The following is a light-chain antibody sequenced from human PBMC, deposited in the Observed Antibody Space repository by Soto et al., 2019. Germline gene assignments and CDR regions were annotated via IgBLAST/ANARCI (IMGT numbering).Light chain of an antibody. V-gene: IGKV3-15*01. CDR2: GAS. J-gene: IGKJ4*02. CDR3: QQYDSWPPT. CDR1: QSIRNK. Sequence: EIVMTQSPATVSVSPGERATLSCRASQSIRNKLAWYQQRPGQAPTLLIYGASTRATGVPATFSGSGSGTEFTLTINGLQSEDLALYWCQQYDSWPPTFGGGTKVEIK.